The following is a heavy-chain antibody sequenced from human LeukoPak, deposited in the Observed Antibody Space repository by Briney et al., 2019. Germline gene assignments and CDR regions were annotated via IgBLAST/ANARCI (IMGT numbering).Heavy chain of an antibody. CDR1: GGSISSYY. CDR2: IYYSGST. CDR3: ARVNGGKRYFDL. D-gene: IGHD4-23*01. V-gene: IGHV4-59*01. Sequence: SETLSLTCTVSGGSISSYYWSWIRQPPGKGLEWIGYIYYSGSTNYNPSLKSRVTISVDTSKNQFSLKLSSVTAADTAVYYCARVNGGKRYFDLWGRGTLVTVSS. J-gene: IGHJ2*01.